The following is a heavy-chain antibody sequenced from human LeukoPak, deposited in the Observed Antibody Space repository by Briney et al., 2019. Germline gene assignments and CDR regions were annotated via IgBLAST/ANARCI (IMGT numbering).Heavy chain of an antibody. CDR1: GFTFSSYS. D-gene: IGHD3-3*01. V-gene: IGHV3-21*01. Sequence: GSLRLSCAASGFTFSSYSMNWVRQAPGKGLEWVSSISSSSSYIYYADSVKGRFTISRDNAKNSLYLQMSSLRAEDTAVYYCASTAELSYYDFWSGSVPLDYWGQGTLVTVSS. CDR2: ISSSSSYI. J-gene: IGHJ4*02. CDR3: ASTAELSYYDFWSGSVPLDY.